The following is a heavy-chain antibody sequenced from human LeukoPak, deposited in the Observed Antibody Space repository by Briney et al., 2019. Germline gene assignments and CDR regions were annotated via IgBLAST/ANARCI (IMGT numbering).Heavy chain of an antibody. CDR1: GFTFSSYS. V-gene: IGHV3-48*01. CDR3: ARVGTYSGYDYGWMNY. CDR2: ISSSSSTI. Sequence: GGSLRLSCAASGFTFSSYSMNWVRQAPGKGLEWVSYISSSSSTIYYADSVKGRFTISRDNAKNSLYLQMNSLRAEDTAVYYCARVGTYSGYDYGWMNYWGQGTLVTVSS. D-gene: IGHD5-12*01. J-gene: IGHJ4*02.